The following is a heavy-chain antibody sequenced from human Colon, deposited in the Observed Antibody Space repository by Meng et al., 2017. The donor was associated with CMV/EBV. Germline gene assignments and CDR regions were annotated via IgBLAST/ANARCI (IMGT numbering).Heavy chain of an antibody. Sequence: VQLQHGGPGLLKPSETLSLTVAVYGGSFSEYYWSWIRHPPGRGLEWIGEIRHSGSTSYSYNSSLKSRVTISIDTSKNQFSLELTSVTAADTAVYYCAGGSYQAWELLHYWGQGTLVTVSS. J-gene: IGHJ4*02. CDR3: AGGSYQAWELLHY. V-gene: IGHV4-34*01. CDR2: IRHSGSTSY. CDR1: GGSFSEYY. D-gene: IGHD1-26*01.